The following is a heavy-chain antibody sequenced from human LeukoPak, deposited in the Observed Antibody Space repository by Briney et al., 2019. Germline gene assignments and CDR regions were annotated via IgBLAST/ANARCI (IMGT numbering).Heavy chain of an antibody. CDR1: GGSFSGYY. Sequence: PSETLSLTCAVYGGSFSGYYWSWIRQPPGKGLEWVGEINHSGSTNYNPSLKRRVTISVDTSKNQFSLKLSSVTAADTAVYYCATTDLYSSGWLPEPFDYWGQGTLVTVSS. V-gene: IGHV4-34*01. J-gene: IGHJ4*02. D-gene: IGHD6-19*01. CDR2: INHSGST. CDR3: ATTDLYSSGWLPEPFDY.